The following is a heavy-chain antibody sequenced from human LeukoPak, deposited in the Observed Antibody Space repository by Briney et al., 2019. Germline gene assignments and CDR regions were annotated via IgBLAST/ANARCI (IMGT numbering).Heavy chain of an antibody. V-gene: IGHV3-21*06. CDR1: GFSFSSYA. Sequence: GGSLRLSCATSGFSFSSYAMSWVRQAPGKGLEWVSSIDSSGGYMFYADSVKGRFIISRDNAKDSLYLQMNSLRVEDTAVYYCLRGDRRDYWGQGTLVTVSS. CDR2: IDSSGGYM. J-gene: IGHJ4*02. CDR3: LRGDRRDY.